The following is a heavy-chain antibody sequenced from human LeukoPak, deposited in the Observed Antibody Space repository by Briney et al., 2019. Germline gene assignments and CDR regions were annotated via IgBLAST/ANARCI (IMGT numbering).Heavy chain of an antibody. Sequence: PGGSLRLSCAASGFTFDDYAMHWVRQAPGKGLEWVSGISWNSGSIGYADSVKGRFTISRDNAKNSLYLQMNSLRAEDMALYYCAKAGSGSTGSAFDIWGQGTMVAVSS. CDR3: AKAGSGSTGSAFDI. V-gene: IGHV3-9*03. CDR2: ISWNSGSI. CDR1: GFTFDDYA. J-gene: IGHJ3*02. D-gene: IGHD3-10*01.